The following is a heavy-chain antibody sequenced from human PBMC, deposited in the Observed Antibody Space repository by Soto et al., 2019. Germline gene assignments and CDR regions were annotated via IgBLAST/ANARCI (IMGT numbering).Heavy chain of an antibody. D-gene: IGHD3-9*01. CDR3: ARDTDIKRYFDWLSPMCY. CDR1: GYTFTSYA. V-gene: IGHV1-3*01. Sequence: QVQLVQSGAEVKKPGASVKVSCKASGYTFTSYAMHWVRQAPGQRLEWMGWINAGNGNTKYSQKFQGRVTITRDTSASTAYMELSSLRSEDTAVYYCARDTDIKRYFDWLSPMCYWGQGTLVTVSS. CDR2: INAGNGNT. J-gene: IGHJ4*02.